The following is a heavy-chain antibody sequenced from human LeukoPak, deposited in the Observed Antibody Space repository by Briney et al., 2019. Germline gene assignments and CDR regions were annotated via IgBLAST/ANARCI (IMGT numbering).Heavy chain of an antibody. D-gene: IGHD3-22*01. CDR3: ARDLGQVVGDY. Sequence: SETLSLTCTVSGGSISSYYWSWIRQPAGKGLEWIGSIYYSGSTYYNPSLKSRVTISVDTSKNQFSLKLSSVTAADTAVYYCARDLGQVVGDYWGQGTLVTVSS. J-gene: IGHJ4*02. CDR1: GGSISSYY. V-gene: IGHV4-4*07. CDR2: IYYSGST.